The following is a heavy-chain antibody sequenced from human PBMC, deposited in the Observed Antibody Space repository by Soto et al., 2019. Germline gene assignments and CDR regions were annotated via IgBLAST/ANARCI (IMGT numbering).Heavy chain of an antibody. Sequence: PGGSLRLSCAASGFTFSSYSMNWVRQAPGKGLEWVSSISSSSSYIYYADSVKGRFTISRDNAKNSLYLQMSSLRAEDTAVYYCASPWLRSSSVDYWGQGTLVTVSS. J-gene: IGHJ4*02. V-gene: IGHV3-21*01. CDR1: GFTFSSYS. D-gene: IGHD5-12*01. CDR3: ASPWLRSSSVDY. CDR2: ISSSSSYI.